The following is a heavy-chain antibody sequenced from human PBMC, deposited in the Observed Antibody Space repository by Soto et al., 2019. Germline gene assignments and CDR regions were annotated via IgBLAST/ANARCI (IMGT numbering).Heavy chain of an antibody. J-gene: IGHJ4*02. V-gene: IGHV5-51*01. Sequence: PGESLKISCQGSGYTFTSYWIGWVRQMPGKGLEWVGIIYPGDSDTRYSPSFQGQVTISADKSVSTAYLHWRSLKASDTAVYYCARHLSRDYGYYFDYWGQGTLVTVSS. CDR1: GYTFTSYW. CDR2: IYPGDSDT. CDR3: ARHLSRDYGYYFDY. D-gene: IGHD4-17*01.